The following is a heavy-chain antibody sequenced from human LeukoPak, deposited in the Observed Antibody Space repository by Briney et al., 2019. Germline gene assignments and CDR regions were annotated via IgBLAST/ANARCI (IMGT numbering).Heavy chain of an antibody. CDR2: IYTTGST. V-gene: IGHV4-61*02. Sequence: SQTLSLTCTVSGGSISSGNYYWSWIRQPAGKELEWIGRIYTTGSTNYNPSLKSRVTISVDTSKNQFSLKLSSVTAADTAVYYCARDSGYYYGNWFDPWGQGTLVTVSS. J-gene: IGHJ5*02. CDR3: ARDSGYYYGNWFDP. CDR1: GGSISSGNYY. D-gene: IGHD3-22*01.